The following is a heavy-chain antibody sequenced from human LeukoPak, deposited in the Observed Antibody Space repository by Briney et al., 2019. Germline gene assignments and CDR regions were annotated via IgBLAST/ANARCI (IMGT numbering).Heavy chain of an antibody. V-gene: IGHV5-51*01. CDR1: GYSFTSYW. CDR3: ARRNDILTGPFDY. J-gene: IGHJ4*02. Sequence: GESLKISCKGSGYSFTSYWIGWVRQMPGKGLEWMGIIYPGDSDTRYSPSFQGQVTISADKSISTAYLQWSSLRASDTAMYYCARRNDILTGPFDYWGQGTLVTVSS. CDR2: IYPGDSDT. D-gene: IGHD3-9*01.